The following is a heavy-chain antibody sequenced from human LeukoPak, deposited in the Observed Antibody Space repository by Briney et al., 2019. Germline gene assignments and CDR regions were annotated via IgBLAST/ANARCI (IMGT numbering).Heavy chain of an antibody. CDR1: EFTFSSYW. Sequence: PGGSLRLSCAISEFTFSSYWMSWVRQAPGKGLEWVGRIKSKTDGGTTDYAAPVKGRFTISRDDSKNTLYLQMNSLKTEDTAVYYCTRYSYGYYYYYYMDVWAKGPRSPSP. J-gene: IGHJ6*03. V-gene: IGHV3-15*01. D-gene: IGHD5-18*01. CDR3: TRYSYGYYYYYYMDV. CDR2: IKSKTDGGTT.